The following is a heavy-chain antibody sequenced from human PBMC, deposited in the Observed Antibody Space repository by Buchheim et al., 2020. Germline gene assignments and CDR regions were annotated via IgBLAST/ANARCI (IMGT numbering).Heavy chain of an antibody. D-gene: IGHD2-15*01. CDR3: AKRGGSTYYFDY. J-gene: IGHJ4*01. V-gene: IGHV3-23*01. CDR1: GFTLSSYS. Sequence: EVQLLESGGGLVQPGGSLRLSCAASGFTLSSYSMSWVRQAPGKGLEWVSSMSGSGGGTYYADSLEGRFAISRDSSKNTLYLQMNSLRADDTAVYYCAKRGGSTYYFDYWGHGTL. CDR2: MSGSGGGT.